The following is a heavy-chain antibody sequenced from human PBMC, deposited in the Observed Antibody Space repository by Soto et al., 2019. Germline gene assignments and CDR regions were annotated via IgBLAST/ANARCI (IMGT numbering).Heavy chain of an antibody. CDR2: VYPGDSET. V-gene: IGHV5-51*01. J-gene: IGHJ4*02. CDR1: GFSFTSYW. CDR3: ARQGSNGYTYGMGDY. Sequence: PGESLKISCKGSGFSFTSYWIGWVRQMPGKGLEWMGIVYPGDSETRYSPSFQGQVTISADKSITTAYLQWSSLKASDTAMYYCARQGSNGYTYGMGDYWGQGTLVTVSS. D-gene: IGHD5-18*01.